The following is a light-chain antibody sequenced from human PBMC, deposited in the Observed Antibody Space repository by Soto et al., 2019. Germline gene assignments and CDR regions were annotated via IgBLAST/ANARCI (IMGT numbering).Light chain of an antibody. CDR2: SAS. CDR1: QSISTF. CDR3: QQYTFYPYT. Sequence: DIKMTQSPSSLSASIGDRVTMTCRASQSISTFLNWYRQRPGKAPELLIYSASILQTGVPARFSGSGSGTEFTLTISSLQPDDFATFYCQQYTFYPYTFGQGTKLEIK. J-gene: IGKJ2*01. V-gene: IGKV1-5*01.